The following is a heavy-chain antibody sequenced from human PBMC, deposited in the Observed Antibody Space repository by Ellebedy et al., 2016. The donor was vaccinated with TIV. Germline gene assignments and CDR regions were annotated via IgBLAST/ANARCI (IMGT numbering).Heavy chain of an antibody. D-gene: IGHD1-26*01. V-gene: IGHV3-7*01. Sequence: GESLKISCAASGFTLSSYWMGWVRQAPGRGLEWVANINQDGSQKYYLDSVKGRFTISKDNAKNSAYLQMNNLRAEDTAVYYCARYPGGRYHFDYWGQGTLVTVSS. CDR3: ARYPGGRYHFDY. J-gene: IGHJ4*02. CDR2: INQDGSQK. CDR1: GFTLSSYW.